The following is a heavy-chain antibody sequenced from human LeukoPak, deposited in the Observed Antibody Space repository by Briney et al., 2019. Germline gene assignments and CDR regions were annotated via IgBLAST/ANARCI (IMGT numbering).Heavy chain of an antibody. J-gene: IGHJ4*02. CDR1: GFTFSSYA. V-gene: IGHV3-23*01. CDR3: AKDRPGGSYYQEFDY. CDR2: ISGGGGTT. Sequence: GGSLRLSCAASGFTFSSYAMSWVRQAPGKGLEWASAISGGGGTTYYADSVKGRFTISRDNSKNTLFLQMNSLRAEDTAVYYCAKDRPGGSYYQEFDYWGQGTLVTVSS. D-gene: IGHD1-26*01.